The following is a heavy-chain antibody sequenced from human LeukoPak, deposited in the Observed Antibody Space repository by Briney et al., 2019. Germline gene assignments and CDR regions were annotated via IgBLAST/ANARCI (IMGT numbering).Heavy chain of an antibody. CDR3: ARSAPLSSSGWYDAFDI. J-gene: IGHJ3*02. CDR1: GFTFSSYS. Sequence: GGSLRLSCAASGFTFSSYSMNWVRQAPGKGLEWVSYISSTGSTIYYEDSVKGRFTISRDNAKKSLYLQVNSLRAEDTAVYYCARSAPLSSSGWYDAFDIWGQGTMVTVSS. CDR2: ISSTGSTI. D-gene: IGHD6-19*01. V-gene: IGHV3-48*04.